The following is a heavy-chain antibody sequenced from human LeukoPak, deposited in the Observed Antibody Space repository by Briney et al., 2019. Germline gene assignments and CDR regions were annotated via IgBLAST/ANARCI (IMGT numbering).Heavy chain of an antibody. J-gene: IGHJ4*02. CDR3: AKDFRATPAAMLRDY. CDR2: ISGSGGST. V-gene: IGHV3-23*01. CDR1: GFTFSSYA. Sequence: GGSLRLSWAASGFTFSSYAMSWVRQAPGKGLEWVSAISGSGGSTYYADSVKGRFTISRDNSKNTLYLQMNSLRAEDTAVYYCAKDFRATPAAMLRDYWGQGTLVTVSS. D-gene: IGHD2-2*01.